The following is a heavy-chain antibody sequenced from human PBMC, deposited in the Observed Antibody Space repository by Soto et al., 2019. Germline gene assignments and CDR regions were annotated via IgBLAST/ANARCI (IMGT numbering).Heavy chain of an antibody. D-gene: IGHD4-17*01. CDR3: ACSGDYGDYPPPPHAY. CDR1: GGSSRSGSYY. J-gene: IGHJ1*01. Sequence: SETLSLTCTVSGGSSRSGSYYWGWIRQPPGKGLEWIGSIYYSGSTYYNPSLKSRVTISVDTSKNQFSLKLSSVTAADTAVYYCACSGDYGDYPPPPHAYWGQGTPVPVSA. CDR2: IYYSGST. V-gene: IGHV4-39*01.